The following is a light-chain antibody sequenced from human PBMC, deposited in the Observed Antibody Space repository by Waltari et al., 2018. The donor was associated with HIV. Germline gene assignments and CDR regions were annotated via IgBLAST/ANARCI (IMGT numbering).Light chain of an antibody. Sequence: QSALTQPASVSGSPGQSITISCAGTTRAVGIFDSVSWYQQHPGRAPQLMIFGVYSRPSGVSSRFSGSKSGNTASLTISGLQAEDEANYYCCSYTAIHTLIFGGGTKLTVL. V-gene: IGLV2-14*01. CDR2: GVY. J-gene: IGLJ2*01. CDR3: CSYTAIHTLI. CDR1: TRAVGIFDS.